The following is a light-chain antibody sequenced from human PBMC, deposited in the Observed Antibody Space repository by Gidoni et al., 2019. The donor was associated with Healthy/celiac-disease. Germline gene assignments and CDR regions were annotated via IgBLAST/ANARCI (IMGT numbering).Light chain of an antibody. CDR2: KAS. CDR1: QSISSW. CDR3: QQYNSYPET. Sequence: DIQMTQSPSTLSASVGDRVTIPGRASQSISSWLAWYQQKPGKAPKLLIYKASSLESGVPSRFSGSGSGTEFTLTISSLQPDDFATYYCQQYNSYPETFGQGTKVEIK. J-gene: IGKJ1*01. V-gene: IGKV1-5*03.